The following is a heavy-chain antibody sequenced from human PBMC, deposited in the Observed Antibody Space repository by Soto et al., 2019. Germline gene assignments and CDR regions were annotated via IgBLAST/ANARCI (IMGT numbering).Heavy chain of an antibody. CDR3: ARVGISFVGATTGAFDI. CDR1: GYTFTSYG. J-gene: IGHJ3*02. V-gene: IGHV1-18*01. D-gene: IGHD1-26*01. Sequence: ASVKVSCKASGYTFTSYGISWVRRAPGQGLEWMGWISAYNGNTNYAQKLQGRVTMTTDTSTSTTYTELRSLRSDDTAVYYCARVGISFVGATTGAFDIWGQGTMVTVSS. CDR2: ISAYNGNT.